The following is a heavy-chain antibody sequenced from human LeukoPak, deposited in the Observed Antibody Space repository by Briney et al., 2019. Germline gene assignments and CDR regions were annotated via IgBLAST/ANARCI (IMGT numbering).Heavy chain of an antibody. CDR3: AKGCASTSCSNFDY. Sequence: PGGSLRLSCAASGFTFSSYAMSWVRQAPGKGLEWVSAISGSGGTTYYADSVKGRFTISRDNSKNTLYLEMNSLRAEDTAVYYCAKGCASTSCSNFDYWGQGTLITVSS. J-gene: IGHJ4*02. CDR2: ISGSGGTT. D-gene: IGHD2-2*01. CDR1: GFTFSSYA. V-gene: IGHV3-23*01.